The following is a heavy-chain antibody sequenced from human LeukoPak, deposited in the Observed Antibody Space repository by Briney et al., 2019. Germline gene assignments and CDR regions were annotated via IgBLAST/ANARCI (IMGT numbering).Heavy chain of an antibody. D-gene: IGHD1-26*01. V-gene: IGHV1-18*01. CDR3: AREWGSYSTSAGNFDY. J-gene: IGHJ4*02. CDR1: GYTFTCYG. Sequence: ASVKVSCKASGYTFTCYGITWVRQAPGQGLEWMGWISAYNGNTYYAQKLQGRVTMTTDTSTSTAYMELRSLRSDDTAVYYCAREWGSYSTSAGNFDYWGQGTLVTVSS. CDR2: ISAYNGNT.